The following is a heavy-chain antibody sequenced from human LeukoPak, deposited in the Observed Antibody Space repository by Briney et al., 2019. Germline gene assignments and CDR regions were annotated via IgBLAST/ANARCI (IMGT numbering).Heavy chain of an antibody. Sequence: GGSLRLSCAASGFTFNNYAMNWVRQAPGKGLEWVSSISGSGGNTYYADSVKGRFTISRDNSKNTLYLQMNSLRAEDTAVYYCAKPARTDAFDIWGQGTMITVSS. V-gene: IGHV3-23*01. CDR3: AKPARTDAFDI. CDR1: GFTFNNYA. J-gene: IGHJ3*02. CDR2: ISGSGGNT. D-gene: IGHD1-14*01.